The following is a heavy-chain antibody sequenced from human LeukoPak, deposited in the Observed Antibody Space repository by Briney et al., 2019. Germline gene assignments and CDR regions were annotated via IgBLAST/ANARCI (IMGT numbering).Heavy chain of an antibody. D-gene: IGHD3-3*01. CDR1: GYTFTSYG. J-gene: IGHJ4*02. V-gene: IGHV1-18*01. CDR3: ARGARITIFGVVQAPLFDY. CDR2: ISAYNGNT. Sequence: ASVKVSCKASGYTFTSYGISWVRQAPGRGLEWMGWISAYNGNTNYAQKLQGRVTMTTDTSTSTAYMELRSPRSDDTAVYYCARGARITIFGVVQAPLFDYWGQGTLVTVSS.